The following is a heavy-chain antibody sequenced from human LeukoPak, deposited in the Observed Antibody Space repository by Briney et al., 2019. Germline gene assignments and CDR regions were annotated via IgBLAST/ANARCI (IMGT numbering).Heavy chain of an antibody. CDR1: GGTFRSYA. D-gene: IGHD3-10*01. CDR3: ARVQDSGSANYYDYYYMYA. J-gene: IGHJ6*03. Sequence: ASVKVSCKASGGTFRSYAINWVRQAPGQGLEWMGWISAYNGNTNYAQKLQGRVTMTTDTSTSTAYMELRSLRSDDTAVYYCARVQDSGSANYYDYYYMYAWGKGTPVTMSS. CDR2: ISAYNGNT. V-gene: IGHV1-18*01.